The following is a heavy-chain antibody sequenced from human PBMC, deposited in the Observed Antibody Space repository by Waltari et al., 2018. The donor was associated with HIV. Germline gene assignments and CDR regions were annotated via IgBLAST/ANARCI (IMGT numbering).Heavy chain of an antibody. CDR1: GYTFTNFA. D-gene: IGHD3-10*01. J-gene: IGHJ4*02. V-gene: IGHV7-4-1*02. Sequence: QVHLVQSGSELKKPGASGKVSCKASGYTFTNFAMNWVRQAPGQGLEWMGWINTKTGNPTYAQGFTGRFVFSLDTSVTTAYLQISSLKAEDTAVYYCGRGPGRSVDYWGQGTLVTVSS. CDR2: INTKTGNP. CDR3: GRGPGRSVDY.